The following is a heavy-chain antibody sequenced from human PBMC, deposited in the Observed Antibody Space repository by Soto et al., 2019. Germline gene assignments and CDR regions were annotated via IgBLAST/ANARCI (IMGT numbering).Heavy chain of an antibody. CDR1: GGSISSDANF. J-gene: IGHJ5*02. CDR3: ARGSFSSSSSWFDP. Sequence: SETLSLTCTVSGGSISSDANFWSWIRQLPGRGLEWIGYISYTGRTYYTPSLNSRLTISLDTSKNLFSLRLSAVTAADTAVYFCARGSFSSSSSWFDPWGQGTLVTVYS. V-gene: IGHV4-31*03. CDR2: ISYTGRT. D-gene: IGHD6-6*01.